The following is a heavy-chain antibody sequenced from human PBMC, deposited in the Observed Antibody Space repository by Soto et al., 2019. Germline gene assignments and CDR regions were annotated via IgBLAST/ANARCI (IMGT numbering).Heavy chain of an antibody. CDR2: ISAYNGNT. CDR3: ARERIAAAGTSFGLVDY. CDR1: GCTFTSYG. J-gene: IGHJ4*02. D-gene: IGHD6-13*01. Sequence: ASVKVSCKASGCTFTSYGISWVRQAPGQGLEWMGWISAYNGNTNYAQKLQGRVTMTTDTSSSTAYMELRSLRSDDTAVYYCARERIAAAGTSFGLVDYWGQGTLVTVSA. V-gene: IGHV1-18*01.